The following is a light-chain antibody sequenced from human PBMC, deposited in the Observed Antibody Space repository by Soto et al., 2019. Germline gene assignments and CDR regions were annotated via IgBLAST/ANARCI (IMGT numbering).Light chain of an antibody. CDR2: EIT. CDR1: SSDIGGYNY. Sequence: QSALTQPPSASGSLGQSVTISCTGTSSDIGGYNYVSWYQQHPGKAPTLMIYEITKRPSGVPDRFSGSKSGNTASLTVSGLQAEDEADYYCSSYAANKNLVFGGGTKLTVL. J-gene: IGLJ2*01. CDR3: SSYAANKNLV. V-gene: IGLV2-8*01.